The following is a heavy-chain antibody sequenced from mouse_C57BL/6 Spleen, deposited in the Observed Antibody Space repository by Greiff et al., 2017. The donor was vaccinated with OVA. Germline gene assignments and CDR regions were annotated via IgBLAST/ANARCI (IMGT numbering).Heavy chain of an antibody. V-gene: IGHV1-4*01. D-gene: IGHD3-1*01. Sequence: QVQLKQSGAELARPGASVKMSCTASGYTFTSYTMHWVKQRPGQGLEWIGYINPSSGYTKYNQKFKDKATLTADKSSSTAYMQLSSLTSEDSAVYYCARHLGGDSYYFDYWGQGTTLTVSS. CDR2: INPSSGYT. CDR3: ARHLGGDSYYFDY. CDR1: GYTFTSYT. J-gene: IGHJ2*01.